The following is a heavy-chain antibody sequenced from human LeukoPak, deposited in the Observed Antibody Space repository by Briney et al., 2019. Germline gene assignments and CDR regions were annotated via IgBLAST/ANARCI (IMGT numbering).Heavy chain of an antibody. J-gene: IGHJ5*02. CDR3: ASRGIAAAGNNWFDP. D-gene: IGHD6-13*01. CDR2: INHSGST. CDR1: GGSFSGYY. V-gene: IGHV4-34*01. Sequence: SETLSLTCAVSGGSFSGYYWSWIRQPPGKGLEWIGEINHSGSTNYNPSLKSRVTISVDTSKNQFSLKLSSVTAADTAVYYCASRGIAAAGNNWFDPWGQGTLVTVSS.